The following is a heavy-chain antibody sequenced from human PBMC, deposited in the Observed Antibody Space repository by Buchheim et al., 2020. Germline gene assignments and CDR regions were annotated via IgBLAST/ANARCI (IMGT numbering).Heavy chain of an antibody. CDR3: ARDRAYLFWGRYYGMDV. V-gene: IGHV3-30-3*01. J-gene: IGHJ6*02. D-gene: IGHD3-10*02. CDR2: ISYDGSKI. CDR1: GFTFTSYA. Sequence: QVQVVESGGGVVQPGGSLRLSCAASGFTFTSYAMHWVRQAPGKGLEWVAVISYDGSKIYYADSVKGRFTISRDNSKNTLYLQVNSLRAEDTSVYYCARDRAYLFWGRYYGMDVWGQGTT.